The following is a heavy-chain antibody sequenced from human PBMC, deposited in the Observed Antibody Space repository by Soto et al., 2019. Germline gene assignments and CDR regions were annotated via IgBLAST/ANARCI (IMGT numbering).Heavy chain of an antibody. D-gene: IGHD4-17*01. V-gene: IGHV1-8*01. Sequence: QVQLVQSGAEVKKPGASVKVSCEASGYTFTSYDINWVRQATGQGLEWMGWINPNSGNTGYAQKFQGRVTMTRTTSISTAYMELSSLRSEDTAVYYCARGFPRHDYGDSVEYFQHWGQGTMVTVSS. CDR1: GYTFTSYD. CDR2: INPNSGNT. J-gene: IGHJ1*01. CDR3: ARGFPRHDYGDSVEYFQH.